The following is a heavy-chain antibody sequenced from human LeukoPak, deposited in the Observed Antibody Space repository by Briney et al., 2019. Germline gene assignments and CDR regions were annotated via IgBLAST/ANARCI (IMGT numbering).Heavy chain of an antibody. D-gene: IGHD3-16*01. Sequence: PGGSLRLSCAASGFTFDDYGMSWVRQAPGKGLEWVCGINWNGGSTGYADSVKGRFTISRDNAKNSLYLHMNSLRAEDTAVYYCAREVITFGGVHTRFDYWGQGTLVTVSS. CDR1: GFTFDDYG. CDR3: AREVITFGGVHTRFDY. J-gene: IGHJ4*02. V-gene: IGHV3-20*04. CDR2: INWNGGST.